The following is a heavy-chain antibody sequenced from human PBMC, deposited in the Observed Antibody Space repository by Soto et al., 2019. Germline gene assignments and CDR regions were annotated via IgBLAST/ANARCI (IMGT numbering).Heavy chain of an antibody. J-gene: IGHJ5*02. D-gene: IGHD6-13*01. V-gene: IGHV4-31*03. CDR3: ARERKAAAAMTNCFDP. Sequence: PSETLSLTCTVSGGSISSGGYYWSWIRQHPGKGLEWIGYIYYSGSTYYNPSLKSRVTISVDTSKNQFSLKLSSVTAADTAVYYCARERKAAAAMTNCFDPWGQGTLVPVSS. CDR1: GGSISSGGYY. CDR2: IYYSGST.